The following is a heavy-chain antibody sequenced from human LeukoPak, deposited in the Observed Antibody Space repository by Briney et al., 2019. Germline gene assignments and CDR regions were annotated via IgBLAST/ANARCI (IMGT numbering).Heavy chain of an antibody. CDR3: ARAGPHPGATGFDY. Sequence: GGSLRLSCAASGFTFSSYAMSWVRQAPGKGLEWVSAISGSGGSTYYADSVKGRFTISRDNSKNTLYLQMNSLRAEDTAVYYRARAGPHPGATGFDYWGQGTLVTVSS. D-gene: IGHD1-26*01. V-gene: IGHV3-23*01. CDR1: GFTFSSYA. CDR2: ISGSGGST. J-gene: IGHJ4*02.